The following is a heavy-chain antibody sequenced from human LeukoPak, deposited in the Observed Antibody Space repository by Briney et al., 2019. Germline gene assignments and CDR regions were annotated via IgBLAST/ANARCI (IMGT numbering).Heavy chain of an antibody. J-gene: IGHJ4*02. CDR3: VRNRDWGYFDY. CDR2: INIDGSST. CDR1: GFTFSSQW. D-gene: IGHD7-27*01. Sequence: GGSLRLSCAASGFTFSSQWMHWVRQAPGKGLVWVSRINIDGSSTDYADSVKGRFAISRDNAKDTLYLQMNSLRAEDTAVYYCVRNRDWGYFDYWGQGTLVTVSS. V-gene: IGHV3-74*01.